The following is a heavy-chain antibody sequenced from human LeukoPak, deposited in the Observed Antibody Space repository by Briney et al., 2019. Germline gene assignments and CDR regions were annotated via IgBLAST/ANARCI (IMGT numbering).Heavy chain of an antibody. CDR3: TTLGLLAYCGGDCRGMDV. D-gene: IGHD2-21*02. Sequence: GGSLRLSCAASGFAFNTYAMSWVRQAPGKGLEWVSVISGSGDSIFYADSVKGRFTISRDNSRSTLYLQMNSLRVEDTAVYYCTTLGLLAYCGGDCRGMDVWGQGTTVTVSS. CDR2: ISGSGDSI. CDR1: GFAFNTYA. V-gene: IGHV3-23*01. J-gene: IGHJ6*02.